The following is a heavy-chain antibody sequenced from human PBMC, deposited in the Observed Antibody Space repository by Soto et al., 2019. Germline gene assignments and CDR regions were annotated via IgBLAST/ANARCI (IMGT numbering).Heavy chain of an antibody. CDR2: ISSRSGTI. J-gene: IGHJ4*02. V-gene: IGHV3-48*01. CDR1: GFTFSTYS. Sequence: EVQLVESGGGLVQPGGSLRLSCAASGFTFSTYSMNWVRQAPGKGLEWISYISSRSGTIYYADSVKGRFTISRDNAKTSLYLQMNSLRVEDSAVYYCARIGYCDSRSCLYWGQGTLLTLSS. CDR3: ARIGYCDSRSCLY. D-gene: IGHD2-15*01.